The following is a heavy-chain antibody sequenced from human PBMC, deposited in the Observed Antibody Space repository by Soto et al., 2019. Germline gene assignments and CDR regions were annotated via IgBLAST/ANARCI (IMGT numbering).Heavy chain of an antibody. J-gene: IGHJ6*02. CDR2: ISGSGGST. Sequence: GGSLRLSCAASGFTFSSYAMSWVRQAPGKGLEWVSAISGSGGSTYYADSVKGRFTISRDNSKNTLYLQMNSLGAEDTAVYYCAREGPGFGELHYYYYGMDVWGQGTTVTVSS. CDR1: GFTFSSYA. CDR3: AREGPGFGELHYYYYGMDV. D-gene: IGHD3-10*01. V-gene: IGHV3-23*01.